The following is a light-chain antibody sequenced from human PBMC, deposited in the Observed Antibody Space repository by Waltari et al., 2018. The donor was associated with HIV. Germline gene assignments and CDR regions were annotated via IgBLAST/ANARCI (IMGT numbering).Light chain of an antibody. CDR1: SSYICSFSN. CDR2: DVT. Sequence: SALTQPAPVSGSPGQSITLSCLGASSYICSFSNVSWYQHHPDKAPKLILYDVTYRPSGVSGRFSGSRSGSMASLTISGLQPEDEADYFCCSYSDSGTILFGGGTRVTVL. CDR3: CSYSDSGTIL. V-gene: IGLV2-14*03. J-gene: IGLJ2*01.